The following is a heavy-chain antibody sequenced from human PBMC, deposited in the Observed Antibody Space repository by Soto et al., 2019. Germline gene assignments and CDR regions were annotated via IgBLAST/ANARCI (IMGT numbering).Heavy chain of an antibody. J-gene: IGHJ4*02. CDR2: ISSYNGNT. D-gene: IGHD3-22*01. Sequence: CKASVYTFSIYGMSWVRQAPGQGLEWMGWISSYNGNTNYAQNLQGRVTMTTDTSTSTAYMELRSLRSDDTAVYYCARVPKYYYDSSGYSTFDYWGQGTLVTVSS. CDR1: VYTFSIYG. V-gene: IGHV1-18*01. CDR3: ARVPKYYYDSSGYSTFDY.